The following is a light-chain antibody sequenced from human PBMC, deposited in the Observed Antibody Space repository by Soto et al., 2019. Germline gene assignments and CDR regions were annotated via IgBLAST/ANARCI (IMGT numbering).Light chain of an antibody. Sequence: EIVLTQSPGTLSLSPGERATLSCRASQSVGGLLAWYQQKPGQAPRPLIYDASNRATGIPARFSGSGSGTDFTLTISRLEPEDFAVYYCQQYGSSPLTFGGGTKVDIK. V-gene: IGKV3-20*01. CDR1: QSVGGL. CDR3: QQYGSSPLT. CDR2: DAS. J-gene: IGKJ4*01.